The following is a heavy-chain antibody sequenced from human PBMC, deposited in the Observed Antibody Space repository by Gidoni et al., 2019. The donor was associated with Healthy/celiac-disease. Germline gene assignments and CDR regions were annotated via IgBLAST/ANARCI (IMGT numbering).Heavy chain of an antibody. CDR3: ARDRIAVAGTGIFDY. V-gene: IGHV1-18*04. CDR1: GYTFTSYG. CDR2: ISAYNSIT. Sequence: QVQLVQSGAEVKMPGASVKVSCKASGYTFTSYGISWVRQAPGQGLEWIGWISAYNSITNYTQKRPGIVTMTTDTSTSTAYMELRSLRSDDTAVYYCARDRIAVAGTGIFDYWGQGTLVTVSS. D-gene: IGHD6-19*01. J-gene: IGHJ4*02.